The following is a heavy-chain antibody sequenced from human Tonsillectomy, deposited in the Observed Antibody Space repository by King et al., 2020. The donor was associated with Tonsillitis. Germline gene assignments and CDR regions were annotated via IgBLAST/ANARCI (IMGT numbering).Heavy chain of an antibody. D-gene: IGHD3-10*01. Sequence: QLVQSGAEVKKPGASVKVSCKTSGYTFTGYGFSWVRQAPGQGLEWMGWISAYNGNRKYAQKFQDRVTMTTDTSTRTAYMELRSLRSDDRAVYYCARDLTSLWFGELFRHCDYWGQGTLVTVSS. CDR3: ARDLTSLWFGELFRHCDY. CDR1: GYTFTGYG. V-gene: IGHV1-18*04. J-gene: IGHJ4*02. CDR2: ISAYNGNR.